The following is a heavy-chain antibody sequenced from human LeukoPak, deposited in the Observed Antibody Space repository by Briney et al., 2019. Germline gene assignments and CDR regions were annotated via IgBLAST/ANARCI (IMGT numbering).Heavy chain of an antibody. CDR1: GGSISSYY. D-gene: IGHD3-10*01. V-gene: IGHV4-59*01. CDR3: ARDSITMVRGVIINNWFDP. J-gene: IGHJ5*02. Sequence: NASETLSLTCTVSGGSISSYYWSWIRQPPGKGLEWIGYIYYSGSTNYNPSLKSRVTISVDTSKNQFSLKLSSVTAADTAVYYCARDSITMVRGVIINNWFDPWGQGTLVTVSS. CDR2: IYYSGST.